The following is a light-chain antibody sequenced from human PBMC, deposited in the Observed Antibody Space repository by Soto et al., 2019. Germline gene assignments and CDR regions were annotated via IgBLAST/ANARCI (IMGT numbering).Light chain of an antibody. V-gene: IGKV1-39*01. J-gene: IGKJ4*01. CDR1: QNIDRY. CDR3: QQRYSTPPT. CDR2: GAS. Sequence: DIQMTQSPSSLSTSVGDRVTITCRASQNIDRYLHWYQERPGEAPKLLIYGASGLHSGVPSRFTGSGSGTIFTLTISSLQPEDSATYYCQQRYSTPPTFGGGTKVEI.